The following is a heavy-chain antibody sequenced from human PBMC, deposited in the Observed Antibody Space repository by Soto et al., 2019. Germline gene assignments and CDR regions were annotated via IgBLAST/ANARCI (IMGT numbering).Heavy chain of an antibody. D-gene: IGHD2-2*01. V-gene: IGHV1-8*01. CDR2: MNPNSGNT. CDR3: ARSRDCSSTSCYALYFYYYYYYMDV. J-gene: IGHJ6*03. CDR1: GYTFTSYD. Sequence: ASVKVSCKASGYTFTSYDINWVRQATGQGLEWMGWMNPNSGNTGYAQKFQGRVTMTRNTSISTAYMELSSLRSEDTAVYYCARSRDCSSTSCYALYFYYYYYYMDVWGKGTTVTVPS.